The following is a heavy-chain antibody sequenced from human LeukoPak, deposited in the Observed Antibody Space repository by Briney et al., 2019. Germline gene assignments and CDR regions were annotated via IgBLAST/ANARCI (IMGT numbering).Heavy chain of an antibody. CDR3: AKVRGGELLAAFDI. Sequence: GGSLRLSCAASGFTFDDYAMHWVRPAPGKGLEWVSGISWNSGNIGYADSVKGRFTISRDNAKNSLYLQMNSLRAEDTALFYCAKVRGGELLAAFDIWGQGTMVTVSS. CDR1: GFTFDDYA. V-gene: IGHV3-9*01. J-gene: IGHJ3*02. D-gene: IGHD1-26*01. CDR2: ISWNSGNI.